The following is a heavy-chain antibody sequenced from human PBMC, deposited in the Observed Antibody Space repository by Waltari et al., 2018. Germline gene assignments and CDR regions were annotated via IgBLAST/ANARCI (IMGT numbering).Heavy chain of an antibody. Sequence: QVQLQESGPGLVKPSETLSLTCTVSGGSISSYYWSWIRQPPGKGLEWIGYISYSGSTNYNPSRKSRVTISVGTAKNRFSLKLSAVTAADTAVYYWARDRARVGHRGGGYCDYWGQGTLVSVSS. CDR3: ARDRARVGHRGGGYCDY. D-gene: IGHD1-26*01. V-gene: IGHV4-59*01. CDR1: GGSISSYY. CDR2: ISYSGST. J-gene: IGHJ4*02.